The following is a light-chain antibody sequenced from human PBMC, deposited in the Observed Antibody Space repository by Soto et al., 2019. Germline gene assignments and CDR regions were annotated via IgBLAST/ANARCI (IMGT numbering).Light chain of an antibody. V-gene: IGKV3-20*01. CDR2: GAS. CDR1: QSVSSNY. J-gene: IGKJ1*01. CDR3: QQYDTSPRT. Sequence: EVMLTQSPGTLSLSPGERATLSCRASQSVSSNYLAWYQQKSGQAPRLLIYGASNRATGIPDRFSGSGSWTDFTLTIRRLEPEDFAVYYFQQYDTSPRTFGQGTKVEFK.